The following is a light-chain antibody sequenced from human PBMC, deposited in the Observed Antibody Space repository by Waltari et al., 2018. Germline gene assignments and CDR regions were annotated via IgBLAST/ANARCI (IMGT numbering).Light chain of an antibody. V-gene: IGKV1-17*03. CDR1: QGIRNY. Sequence: DIQMTKSPSAMSASVGDRVTITCRASQGIRNYLAWFQQKPGNAPKRLIYTASSLQSGVPSRFSGSGSGTEFTLTISSLQPEDFATYYCLQHSGYPITFGGGTKVEIK. J-gene: IGKJ4*01. CDR3: LQHSGYPIT. CDR2: TAS.